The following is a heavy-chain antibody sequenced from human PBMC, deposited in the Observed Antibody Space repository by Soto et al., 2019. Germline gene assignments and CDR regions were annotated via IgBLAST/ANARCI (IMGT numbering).Heavy chain of an antibody. J-gene: IGHJ4*02. CDR3: ARDSSGYRGYYGY. V-gene: IGHV1-3*01. D-gene: IGHD3-22*01. CDR1: GYTFTSYA. CDR2: INAGNGNT. Sequence: GASVKVSCKASGYTFTSYAMHWVRQAPGQRLEWMGWINAGNGNTKYSQKFQGRVTITRDTSASTAYMELSSLRSEDTAVYYCARDSSGYRGYYGYWGQGTLVTVSS.